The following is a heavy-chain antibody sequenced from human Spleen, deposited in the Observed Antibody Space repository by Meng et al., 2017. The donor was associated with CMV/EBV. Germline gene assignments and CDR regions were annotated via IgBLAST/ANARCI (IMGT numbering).Heavy chain of an antibody. J-gene: IGHJ5*02. D-gene: IGHD3-3*01. V-gene: IGHV1-69*02. CDR2: IIPILGIA. CDR3: AGARGAFGVVISWFDP. CDR1: GGTFSSYT. Sequence: SVKVSCKASGGTFSSYTISWVRQAPGQGLEWMGRIIPILGIANYAQKFQGRVTITADKSTSTAYMELSRLRSDDTAVYYCAGARGAFGVVISWFDPWGQGTLVTVSS.